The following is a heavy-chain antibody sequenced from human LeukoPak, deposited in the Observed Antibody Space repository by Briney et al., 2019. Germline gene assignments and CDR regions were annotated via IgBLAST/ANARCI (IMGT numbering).Heavy chain of an antibody. V-gene: IGHV4-59*08. CDR1: GGSISSYY. CDR3: ARGLIAAAGGVDY. Sequence: SETLSLTYTVSGGSISSYYWSWIRQPPGKGLEWIGYIYYSGSTNYNPSLKSRVTISVDTSKNQFSLKLSSVTAEDTAVYYCARGLIAAAGGVDYWGQGTLVTVSS. J-gene: IGHJ4*02. CDR2: IYYSGST. D-gene: IGHD6-13*01.